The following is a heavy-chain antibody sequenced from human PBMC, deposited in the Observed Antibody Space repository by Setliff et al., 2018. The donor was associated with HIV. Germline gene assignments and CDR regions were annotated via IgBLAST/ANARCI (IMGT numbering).Heavy chain of an antibody. J-gene: IGHJ3*02. D-gene: IGHD2-2*01. Sequence: RLSCAASGFTVSSNYMSWVRQAPGKGLEWVSVLYSGGSTYYADSVKGRFTISRDNSKNTVHLQMNSLRAEDTAVYYCATALYCSSTSCYIAFDIWGQGTMVTVSS. V-gene: IGHV3-53*01. CDR1: GFTVSSNY. CDR2: LYSGGST. CDR3: ATALYCSSTSCYIAFDI.